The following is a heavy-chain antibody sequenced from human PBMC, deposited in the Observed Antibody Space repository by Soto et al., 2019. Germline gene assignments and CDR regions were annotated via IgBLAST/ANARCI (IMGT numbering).Heavy chain of an antibody. CDR1: RSSITSSGYY. V-gene: IGHV4-39*01. D-gene: IGHD3-3*02. Sequence: SETLSLTCTVSRSSITSSGYYWGWIRQPPGKGLEWIGSMFYGVSTYYNPSLKSRVSVFVDTSKNQFSLNLRSVPAADTAVYYCARLPSRHLVDYWGQGTLGTVSS. J-gene: IGHJ4*02. CDR3: ARLPSRHLVDY. CDR2: MFYGVST.